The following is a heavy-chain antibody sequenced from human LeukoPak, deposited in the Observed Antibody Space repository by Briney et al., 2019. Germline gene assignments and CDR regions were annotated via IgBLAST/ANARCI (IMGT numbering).Heavy chain of an antibody. CDR2: IYYSGST. CDR3: ARAQGGWFGEFHDY. J-gene: IGHJ4*02. D-gene: IGHD3-10*01. V-gene: IGHV4-59*01. Sequence: SSETLSLTCTVSGGSISSYYWSWIRQPPGKGLEWIGYIYYSGSTNYNPSLKSRVTISVDTSKNQFSLKLSSVTAADTAVYYCARAQGGWFGEFHDYWGQGTLVTVSS. CDR1: GGSISSYY.